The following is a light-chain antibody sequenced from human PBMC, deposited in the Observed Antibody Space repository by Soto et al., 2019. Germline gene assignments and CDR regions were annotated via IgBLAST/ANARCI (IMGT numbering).Light chain of an antibody. J-gene: IGKJ5*01. CDR2: GAS. CDR3: QQFGSSPIT. CDR1: QSVSSTY. Sequence: ETVLPQSQGTLSLSPGESATLSCRASQSVSSTYLAWYRQKPGQSPRLLIYGASSGATGIPDRFSGSGSGTDFTLTISRLETEYLAVYYCQQFGSSPITFGRGTRLEIK. V-gene: IGKV3-20*01.